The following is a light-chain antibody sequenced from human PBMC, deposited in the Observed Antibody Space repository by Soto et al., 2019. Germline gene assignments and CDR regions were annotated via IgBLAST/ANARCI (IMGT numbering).Light chain of an antibody. V-gene: IGKV3-20*01. CDR3: QQYGGSTGT. CDR1: KSITSNY. J-gene: IGKJ1*01. CDR2: GTS. Sequence: EIVLTQSPGTLSLSQGDGTTLSCRTRKSITSNYLAWYQQRPGRTRRFLTYGTSSRTGGAPDRFSGSGSGTDFTLTISILEPEDFAVYYCQQYGGSTGTFGQGTKV.